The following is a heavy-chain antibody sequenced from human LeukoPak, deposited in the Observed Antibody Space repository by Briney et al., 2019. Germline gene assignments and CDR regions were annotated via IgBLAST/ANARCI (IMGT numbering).Heavy chain of an antibody. Sequence: SVKVSCTASGGTFSSYAISWVRQAPGQGLEWMGGIIPIFGTANYAQKFQGRVTITADESTSTAYMELSSLRSEDTAVYYCARDGNSYSGSYYPFGYWGQGTLVTVSS. J-gene: IGHJ4*02. CDR1: GGTFSSYA. D-gene: IGHD1-26*01. CDR3: ARDGNSYSGSYYPFGY. CDR2: IIPIFGTA. V-gene: IGHV1-69*01.